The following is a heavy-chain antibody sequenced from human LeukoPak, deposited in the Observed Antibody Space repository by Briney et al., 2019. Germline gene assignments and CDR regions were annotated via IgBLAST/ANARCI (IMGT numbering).Heavy chain of an antibody. D-gene: IGHD1-14*01. CDR2: LLGDGSFS. J-gene: IGHJ4*02. Sequence: GGSLTLCCAAAGFTFSSSWRDWVRQAPGKGLVWVSRLLGDGSFSNYADPVKGRFTISRDKSKNTLYLQMNSLRAEDTALYYCARLVVAAGIAYDDYWGQGTLVTVSS. CDR3: ARLVVAAGIAYDDY. CDR1: GFTFSSSW. V-gene: IGHV3-74*01.